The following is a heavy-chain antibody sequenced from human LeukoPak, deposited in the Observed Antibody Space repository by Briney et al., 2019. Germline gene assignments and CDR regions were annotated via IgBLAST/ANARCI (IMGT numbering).Heavy chain of an antibody. CDR2: VSGSGGGT. D-gene: IGHD3-22*01. CDR3: AKGLDYYDSSGYSYFDN. J-gene: IGHJ4*02. V-gene: IGHV3-23*01. CDR1: GFTFNKYA. Sequence: PGGSLRLSCAVSGFTFNKYAMSWVRQAPGKGLEWVSAVSGSGGGTYYADSVEGRFTISRDNSKNTLYLQMNGLRVEDTAVYYCAKGLDYYDSSGYSYFDNWGQGTLVTVSS.